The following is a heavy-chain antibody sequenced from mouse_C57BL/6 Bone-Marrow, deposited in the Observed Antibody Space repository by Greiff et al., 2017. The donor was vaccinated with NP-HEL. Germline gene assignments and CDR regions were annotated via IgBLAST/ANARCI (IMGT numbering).Heavy chain of an antibody. D-gene: IGHD1-3*01. CDR1: GYTFTSYW. J-gene: IGHJ1*03. Sequence: VQLQQPGAELVKPGASVKLSCKASGYTFTSYWMHWVKQRPGQGLEWIGMIHPNSGSTNYNEKFKSKATLTVDKSSSTAYMQLSSLTSEDSAVYYCAREGTKKRCLWYFDVWGTGTTVTVSS. V-gene: IGHV1-64*01. CDR3: AREGTKKRCLWYFDV. CDR2: IHPNSGST.